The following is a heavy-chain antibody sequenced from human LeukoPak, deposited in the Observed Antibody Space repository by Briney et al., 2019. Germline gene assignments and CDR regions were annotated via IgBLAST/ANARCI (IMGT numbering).Heavy chain of an antibody. Sequence: GASVKVSCKASGYTFTAYFIHWVRQAPGQGLEWMGWINPNSLDRSYAQKFQGRVTMTRDTSISTAYMELSSLRSEDTAVYYCARDFKDSIAAAGTWGQGTLVTVSS. J-gene: IGHJ4*02. V-gene: IGHV1-2*02. CDR3: ARDFKDSIAAAGT. D-gene: IGHD6-13*01. CDR2: INPNSLDR. CDR1: GYTFTAYF.